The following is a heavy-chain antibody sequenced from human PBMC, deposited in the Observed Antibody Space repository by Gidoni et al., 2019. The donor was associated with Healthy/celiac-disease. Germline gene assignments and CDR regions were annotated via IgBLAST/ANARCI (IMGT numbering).Heavy chain of an antibody. CDR3: ARHGKGYYDREYYFDY. Sequence: QLQLQESGPGLVKPSETLSLTCTVPGGSISSSSYYWGWIRQPPGKGLEWIGSIYYSGSTYYNPSLKSRVTISVDTSKNQFSLKLSSVTAADTAVYYCARHGKGYYDREYYFDYWGQGTLVTVSS. V-gene: IGHV4-39*01. D-gene: IGHD3-22*01. J-gene: IGHJ4*02. CDR1: GGSISSSSYY. CDR2: IYYSGST.